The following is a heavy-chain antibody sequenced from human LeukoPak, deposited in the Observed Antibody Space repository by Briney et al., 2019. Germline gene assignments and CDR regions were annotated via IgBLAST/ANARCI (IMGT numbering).Heavy chain of an antibody. Sequence: SVKVSCKASGGTFSSYAISWVRQAPGQGLEWMGRIIPILGIANYAQKFQGRVTITADKSTSTAYMELSSLRSEDTAVYYCASPSNRPYGSGSFGGDYFDYWGQRTLVTVSS. D-gene: IGHD3-10*01. CDR3: ASPSNRPYGSGSFGGDYFDY. CDR1: GGTFSSYA. V-gene: IGHV1-69*04. CDR2: IIPILGIA. J-gene: IGHJ4*02.